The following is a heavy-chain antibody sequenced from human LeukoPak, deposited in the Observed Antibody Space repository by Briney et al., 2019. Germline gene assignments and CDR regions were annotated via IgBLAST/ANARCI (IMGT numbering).Heavy chain of an antibody. CDR3: AKDISGWYGSFAFDI. Sequence: GGSLRLSCAASGFTFSNCPMSWVRQAPGKGLEWVSAISGSGGSTYYADSVKGRFTISRDNSKNTLYLQMNSLRAEDTAVYYCAKDISGWYGSFAFDIWGQGTMVTVSS. J-gene: IGHJ3*02. V-gene: IGHV3-23*01. D-gene: IGHD6-19*01. CDR1: GFTFSNCP. CDR2: ISGSGGST.